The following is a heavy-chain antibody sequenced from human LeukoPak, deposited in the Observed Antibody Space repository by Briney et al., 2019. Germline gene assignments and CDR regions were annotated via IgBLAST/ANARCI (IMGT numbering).Heavy chain of an antibody. J-gene: IGHJ4*02. Sequence: GGSLRLSCAASGFIFDRYGMTWVRQAPREGRKWVSSISVSGSRTYYADSVKGRITVSRDNSKNTVYVQMNSLRAEDTAIYYCAKQESSGSYPYYFDYWGQGTLVTVSS. CDR3: AKQESSGSYPYYFDY. CDR2: ISVSGSRT. V-gene: IGHV3-23*01. CDR1: GFIFDRYG. D-gene: IGHD3-22*01.